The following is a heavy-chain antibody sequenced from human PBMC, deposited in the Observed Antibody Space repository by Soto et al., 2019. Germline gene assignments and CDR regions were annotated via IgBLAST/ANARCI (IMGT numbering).Heavy chain of an antibody. V-gene: IGHV4-30-4*01. Sequence: TLSLTCTVSGGSISSGDYYWSWIRQPPGKGLEWIGYIYYSGSTYYNPSLKSRVTISVDTSKNQFSLKLSSVTAADTAVYYCARGSYYYDSSGYYHYRGQGTLVTVSS. CDR1: GGSISSGDYY. CDR3: ARGSYYYDSSGYYHY. J-gene: IGHJ4*02. D-gene: IGHD3-22*01. CDR2: IYYSGST.